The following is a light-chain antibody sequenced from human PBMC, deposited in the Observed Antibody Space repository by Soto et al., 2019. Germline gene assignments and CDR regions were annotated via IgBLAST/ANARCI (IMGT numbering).Light chain of an antibody. CDR3: QQYNDWSPT. CDR1: QSVRSS. V-gene: IGKV3-15*01. Sequence: EIVMTQSPATLSASPGERATLSCRASQSVRSSLAWYQQKPGQAPRLLIYGASTRASGIPARFSGSGSGTEFTLSIGSLQSEDFAVYYCQQYNDWSPTFGQGTKVDIK. J-gene: IGKJ1*01. CDR2: GAS.